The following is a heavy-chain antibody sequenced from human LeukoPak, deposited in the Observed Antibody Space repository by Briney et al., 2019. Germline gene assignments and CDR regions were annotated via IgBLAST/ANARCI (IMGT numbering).Heavy chain of an antibody. V-gene: IGHV3-30*02. CDR1: GFTFSSYG. J-gene: IGHJ4*02. CDR3: AKDRGSGSYYNYFDY. CDR2: IRYDGSNK. Sequence: QTGGSLRLSCAASGFTFSSYGMHWVRQAPGKGLEWVAFIRYDGSNKYYADSVKGRFTISRDNSKNTLYLHVNSLRPEDTAAYYCAKDRGSGSYYNYFDYWGQGTLVTVSS. D-gene: IGHD3-10*01.